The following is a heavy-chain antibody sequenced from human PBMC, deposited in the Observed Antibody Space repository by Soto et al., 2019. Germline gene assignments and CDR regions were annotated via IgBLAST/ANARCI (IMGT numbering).Heavy chain of an antibody. Sequence: SETLSLTCAVYGGSFSGYYWSWIRQPPGKGLEWIGEINHSGGTNYNPSLKSRVTISVDTSKNQFSLKLSSVTAADTAVYYCARDDYKAEGIDYWGQGTLVTVSS. CDR1: GGSFSGYY. CDR3: ARDDYKAEGIDY. D-gene: IGHD4-4*01. V-gene: IGHV4-34*01. CDR2: INHSGGT. J-gene: IGHJ4*02.